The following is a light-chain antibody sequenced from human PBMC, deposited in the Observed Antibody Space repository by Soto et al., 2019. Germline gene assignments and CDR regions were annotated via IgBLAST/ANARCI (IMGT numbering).Light chain of an antibody. CDR2: MAS. Sequence: DMGITRSRAPRPGWIAAEGHSAGRASQSISRWLAWYQQKPGKAPKLLIYMASSLESGVPSRFSGRGSGTDFTLTPSSRQPDDFAPYYGQQYNTSSTVGQGTKLEIK. J-gene: IGKJ5*01. CDR1: QSISRW. CDR3: QQYNTSST. V-gene: IGKV1-5*03.